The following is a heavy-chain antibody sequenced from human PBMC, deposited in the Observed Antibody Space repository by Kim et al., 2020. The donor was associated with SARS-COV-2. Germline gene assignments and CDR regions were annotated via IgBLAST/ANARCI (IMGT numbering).Heavy chain of an antibody. CDR3: TVAGSHYYYYGMDV. Sequence: SETLSLTCTVSGGSISSSSYYWGWIRQPPGKGLEWIGSIYYSGSTYYNPSLKSRVTISVDTSKNQFSLKLSSVTAADTAVYWCTVAGSHYYYYGMDVWGQGTTVTVSS. J-gene: IGHJ6*02. CDR1: GGSISSSSYY. V-gene: IGHV4-39*01. D-gene: IGHD6-19*01. CDR2: IYYSGST.